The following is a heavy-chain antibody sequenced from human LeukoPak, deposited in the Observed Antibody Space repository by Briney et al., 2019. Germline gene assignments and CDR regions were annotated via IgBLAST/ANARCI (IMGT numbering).Heavy chain of an antibody. Sequence: GESLKISCSGSGYTFTNYNIAWVRQMPGKGLEFRGIIYPGDSHLTYSPSFQGQVTISADKSVSTTYLQWSSLRASDTAIYYCARLDEGFYYDGGGFLYWGQGTLLAVSS. CDR3: ARLDEGFYYDGGGFLY. D-gene: IGHD3-22*01. CDR1: GYTFTNYN. CDR2: IYPGDSHL. V-gene: IGHV5-51*01. J-gene: IGHJ4*02.